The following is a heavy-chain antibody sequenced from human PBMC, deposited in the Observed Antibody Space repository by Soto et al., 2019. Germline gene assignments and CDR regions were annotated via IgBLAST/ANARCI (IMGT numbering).Heavy chain of an antibody. J-gene: IGHJ4*02. Sequence: VGSLRLSCAASGFTFSSYSMNWVRQAPGKGLEWVSSISSSSSYIYYADSVKGRFTISRDNAKNSLYLQMNSLRAEDTAVYYCARDTYYYDSSGYQLNWGQGTLVTVSS. CDR1: GFTFSSYS. CDR2: ISSSSSYI. D-gene: IGHD3-22*01. CDR3: ARDTYYYDSSGYQLN. V-gene: IGHV3-21*01.